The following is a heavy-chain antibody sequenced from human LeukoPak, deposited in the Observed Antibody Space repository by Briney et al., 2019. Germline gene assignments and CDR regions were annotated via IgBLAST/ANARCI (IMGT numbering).Heavy chain of an antibody. D-gene: IGHD3-22*01. CDR2: INPNSGGT. CDR3: ARELNYDSSGYYFDH. J-gene: IGHJ4*02. CDR1: GYSFTGYS. V-gene: IGHV1-2*02. Sequence: ASVKVSCKASGYSFTGYSIHWVRQAPGQGLEWMGWINPNSGGTNYAQKLQGRVTMTRDTSISTAYMELSRLRSDDTAVYYCARELNYDSSGYYFDHWGQGTLVTVSS.